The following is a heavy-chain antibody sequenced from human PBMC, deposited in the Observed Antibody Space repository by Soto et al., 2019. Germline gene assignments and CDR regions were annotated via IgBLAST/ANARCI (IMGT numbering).Heavy chain of an antibody. CDR1: GGSISSSSYY. V-gene: IGHV4-39*07. CDR3: ARGTDYGDKHDWFVP. Sequence: SETLSLTCNVSGGSISSSSYYWGWIRQPPGKGLEWIGCIYHSGSTYYNPSLKSRVTISVDTSKNQFSLKLSSVTAADTAVYYCARGTDYGDKHDWFVPWDQGTLVTVSS. D-gene: IGHD4-17*01. J-gene: IGHJ5*02. CDR2: IYHSGST.